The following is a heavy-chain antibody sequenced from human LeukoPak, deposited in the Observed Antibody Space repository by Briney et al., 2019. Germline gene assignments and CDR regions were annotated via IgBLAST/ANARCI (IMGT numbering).Heavy chain of an antibody. CDR2: IYYSGST. CDR3: ALIDYYNYALVY. V-gene: IGHV4-59*01. J-gene: IGHJ4*02. D-gene: IGHD3-10*01. CDR1: GGSINSYY. Sequence: SETLSLTCSVSGGSINSYYWSWIRQPPGKGLEWIGYIYYSGSTNYSPSLKSRVSISDTSKNQFSLNLHSVTAADTAVFYCALIDYYNYALVYWGQGTLVTVSS.